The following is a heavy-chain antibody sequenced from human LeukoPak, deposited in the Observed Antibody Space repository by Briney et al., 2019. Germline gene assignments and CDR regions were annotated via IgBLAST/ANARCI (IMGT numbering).Heavy chain of an antibody. J-gene: IGHJ4*02. D-gene: IGHD6-13*01. Sequence: ASVKVSCKASGGTFISYAISWVRQAPGQGLEWMGGIIPIFGTANYAQKFQGRVTITADESTSTAYMELSSLRSEDTAVYYCARGDPETSSFDYWGQGTLVTVSS. CDR2: IIPIFGTA. CDR3: ARGDPETSSFDY. CDR1: GGTFISYA. V-gene: IGHV1-69*13.